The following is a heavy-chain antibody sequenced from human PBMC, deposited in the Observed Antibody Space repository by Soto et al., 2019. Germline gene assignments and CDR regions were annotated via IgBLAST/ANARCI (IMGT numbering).Heavy chain of an antibody. D-gene: IGHD2-15*01. CDR2: IYYGGGS. J-gene: IGHJ5*02. CDR1: GGSISSGDYY. CDR3: TRDLTGYCRFDP. Sequence: QVQLQESGPGLVKTSQTLSLTCTVSGGSISSGDYYWSWIRQQPGKGLEWIGYIYYGGGSFYNPSIKSRATIVVDPSKNQCSLKVTSVTAADTAVYYCTRDLTGYCRFDPWGQGTLVTVSS. V-gene: IGHV4-31*03.